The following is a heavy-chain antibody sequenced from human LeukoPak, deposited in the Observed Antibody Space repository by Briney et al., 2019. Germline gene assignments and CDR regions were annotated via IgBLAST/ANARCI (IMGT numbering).Heavy chain of an antibody. CDR2: INHSGST. Sequence: KPSETLSLTCAVYGGSFSGYYWSWIRQPPGKGLEGIGEINHSGSTNYNPSLKSRVTISVDTSKNQFSLKLSSVTAADTAVYYCARANIPAGPPRRYYYYYYMDVWGKGTTVTVSS. D-gene: IGHD2-2*01. CDR3: ARANIPAGPPRRYYYYYYMDV. V-gene: IGHV4-34*01. CDR1: GGSFSGYY. J-gene: IGHJ6*03.